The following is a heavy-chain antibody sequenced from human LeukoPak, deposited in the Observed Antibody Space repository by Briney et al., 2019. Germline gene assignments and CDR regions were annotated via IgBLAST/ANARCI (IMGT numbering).Heavy chain of an antibody. CDR1: GFTFSNAY. J-gene: IGHJ4*02. Sequence: PGGSLRLSCAASGFTFSNAYMNWVRQAPGKGLEWVSVIYGGGSIYYADSVKGRFTISRDNSKNTLYPQMNSLRAEDTAVYYCARGAGYNYPYYFDYWGQGTLVTVSS. V-gene: IGHV3-53*01. CDR3: ARGAGYNYPYYFDY. CDR2: IYGGGSI. D-gene: IGHD5-24*01.